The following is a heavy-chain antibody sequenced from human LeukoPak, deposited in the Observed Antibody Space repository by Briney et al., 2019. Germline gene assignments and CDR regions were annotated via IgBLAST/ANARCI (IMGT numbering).Heavy chain of an antibody. CDR2: ISYDGSNK. J-gene: IGHJ4*02. Sequence: PGGSLRLSCAASGFTFSGYGMHWVCQAPGKGLEWVAVISYDGSNKYYADSVKGRFTISRDNSKNTLYLQMNSLRAEDTAVYYCAKDAYGGTDYWGQGTLVTVSS. CDR3: AKDAYGGTDY. V-gene: IGHV3-30*18. CDR1: GFTFSGYG. D-gene: IGHD4-23*01.